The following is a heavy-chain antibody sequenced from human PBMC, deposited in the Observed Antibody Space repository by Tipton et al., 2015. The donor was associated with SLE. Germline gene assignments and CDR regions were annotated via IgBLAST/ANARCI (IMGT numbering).Heavy chain of an antibody. V-gene: IGHV4-39*01. CDR1: GGSISNSDYY. CDR2: IYYSGST. CDR3: ARLWTDWTFDY. D-gene: IGHD3/OR15-3a*01. Sequence: TLSLTCIVSGGSISNSDYYWGWIRQPPGKGLEWIGNIYYSGSTYYNPSLKSRVAISVDTSRNQFSLKLSSVTAADTAVYYWARLWTDWTFDYWGQGTLVTVSS. J-gene: IGHJ4*02.